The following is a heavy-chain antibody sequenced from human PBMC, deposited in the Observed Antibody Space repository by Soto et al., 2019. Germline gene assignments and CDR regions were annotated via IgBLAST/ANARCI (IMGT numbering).Heavy chain of an antibody. Sequence: QVQLQESGPGLVKPSQTLSLTCTVSGGSISSGGYYWSWIRQHPGKGLEWIGYIYYSGSTYYNPSLKSRVTISVDTSKNQFSLKLSSVTAADTAVYYCAREKRFERDCSGGSCYSEHAFDIRGQGTMVTVSS. J-gene: IGHJ3*02. CDR2: IYYSGST. CDR1: GGSISSGGYY. V-gene: IGHV4-31*03. CDR3: AREKRFERDCSGGSCYSEHAFDI. D-gene: IGHD2-15*01.